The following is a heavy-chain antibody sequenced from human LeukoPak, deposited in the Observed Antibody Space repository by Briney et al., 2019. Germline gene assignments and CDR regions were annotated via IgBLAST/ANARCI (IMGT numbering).Heavy chain of an antibody. CDR1: GFTFSNYG. CDR3: AKYYDISTGYYNVWYFDS. Sequence: PGGSLRLSCAASGFTFSNYGMNWVRQAPGKGLEWVSYISSSGGTIYYADFVKGRFSVSRDNAKNSLFLQMNSLRAEDTAVYYCAKYYDISTGYYNVWYFDSWGQGTLVTVSS. V-gene: IGHV3-48*03. CDR2: ISSSGGTI. J-gene: IGHJ4*02. D-gene: IGHD3-9*01.